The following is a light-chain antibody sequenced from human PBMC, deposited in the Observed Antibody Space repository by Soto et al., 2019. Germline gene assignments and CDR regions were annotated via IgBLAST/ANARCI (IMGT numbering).Light chain of an antibody. J-gene: IGKJ2*01. CDR2: RAS. V-gene: IGKV3-20*01. CDR1: QSISSTY. Sequence: EIVLTQSPGTLSLSPGERATLSCRASQSISSTYIAWYQQNPGQAPRLLIYRASNRATGIPDRFSGSGSGTDFTLTISRLEPEDFAVYFCQQYGRSPPFTFGQGTKVEIK. CDR3: QQYGRSPPFT.